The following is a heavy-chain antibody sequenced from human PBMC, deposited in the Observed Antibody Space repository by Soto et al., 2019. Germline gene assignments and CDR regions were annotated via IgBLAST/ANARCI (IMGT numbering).Heavy chain of an antibody. CDR3: VKGLRYFDLFDY. CDR2: ISSNGGST. CDR1: GFSFSSYA. J-gene: IGHJ4*02. Sequence: PGGSLRLSCSASGFSFSSYAMHWVRQAPGKGLEYVSGISSNGGSTEYADSVKGRFTISRDKSKDTLYLQMSSLRSEDTAVYYCVKGLRYFDLFDYWGQGTLVTVSS. D-gene: IGHD3-9*01. V-gene: IGHV3-64D*06.